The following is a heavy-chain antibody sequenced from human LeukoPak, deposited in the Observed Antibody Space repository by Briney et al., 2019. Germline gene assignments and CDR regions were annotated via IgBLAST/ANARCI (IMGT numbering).Heavy chain of an antibody. Sequence: SETLSLTCTVSGGSISSYYWSWIRQPPRPGLERIGYIYFSGSTNYNPSLKSRVTISVDTSKYQFSLKLSSVTAADTAVYYCARAPPCSSGWPFDYWGQGTLVTVSS. D-gene: IGHD6-19*01. J-gene: IGHJ4*02. CDR2: IYFSGST. CDR1: GGSISSYY. CDR3: ARAPPCSSGWPFDY. V-gene: IGHV4-59*01.